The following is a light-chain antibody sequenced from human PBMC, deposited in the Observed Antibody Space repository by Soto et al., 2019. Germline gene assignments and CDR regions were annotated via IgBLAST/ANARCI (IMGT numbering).Light chain of an antibody. V-gene: IGKV3-11*01. CDR3: QQFSSYPLT. CDR2: DAS. CDR1: QSVSSC. Sequence: EIVLTQSPATLSLSPGERATLSCRASQSVSSCLAWYQQKPGQAPRLLIYDASNRATGIPARFSGVGSGTDFTLTISRLEPEDFAVYYCQQFSSYPLTFGGGTKVDIK. J-gene: IGKJ4*01.